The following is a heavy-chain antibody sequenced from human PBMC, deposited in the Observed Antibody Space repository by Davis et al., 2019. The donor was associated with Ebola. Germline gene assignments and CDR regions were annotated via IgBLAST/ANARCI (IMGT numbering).Heavy chain of an antibody. CDR2: MYYTGIT. Sequence: SETLSLTCTVSGVSVTTGSNYWSWIRQPPGKGLEWIGSMYYTGITGYNPSLKSRAAISVDTSKNQFSLRLNSVTAADTAVYYCARSGLSFGVVKYHYGMDVWGKGTTVTVSS. CDR3: ARSGLSFGVVKYHYGMDV. CDR1: GVSVTTGSNY. D-gene: IGHD3-3*01. J-gene: IGHJ6*04. V-gene: IGHV4-61*01.